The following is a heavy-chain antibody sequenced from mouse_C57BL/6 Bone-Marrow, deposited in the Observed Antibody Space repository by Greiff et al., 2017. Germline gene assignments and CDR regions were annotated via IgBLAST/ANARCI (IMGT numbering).Heavy chain of an antibody. J-gene: IGHJ4*01. CDR2: IYIGNGYT. CDR3: AVTTVVANYAMDY. D-gene: IGHD1-1*01. V-gene: IGHV1-58*01. CDR1: GYTFTSYG. Sequence: VQLKQSGAELVRPGSSVKMSCKTSGYTFTSYGINWVKQRPGQGLEWIGYIYIGNGYTEYNEKFKGKATLTSDTSSSTAYMQLSSLTSEDSAIYFCAVTTVVANYAMDYWGQGTSVTVSS.